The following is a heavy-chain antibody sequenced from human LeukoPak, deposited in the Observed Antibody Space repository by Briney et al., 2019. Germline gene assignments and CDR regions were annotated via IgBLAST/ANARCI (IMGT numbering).Heavy chain of an antibody. V-gene: IGHV3-64*01. CDR3: ARDGSWELREFDC. CDR1: GFTFSNYA. Sequence: PGGSLRLSCAASGFTFSNYAMHWVRQAPGKGLEYVSAITSTGITYYANSVKGRFTISRDNSKNTLYLQMGNLRAEDMAVYYCARDGSWELREFDCWGQGMLVTVSS. CDR2: ITSTGIT. D-gene: IGHD1-26*01. J-gene: IGHJ4*02.